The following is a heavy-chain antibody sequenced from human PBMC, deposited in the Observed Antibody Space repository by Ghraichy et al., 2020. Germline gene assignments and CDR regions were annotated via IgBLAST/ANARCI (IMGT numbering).Heavy chain of an antibody. J-gene: IGHJ6*03. D-gene: IGHD5-18*01. V-gene: IGHV4-59*01. CDR2: IYYSGST. CDR3: ARGYGYSYGYYYYYYMDV. Sequence: LSLTCTVSGGSISSYYWSWIRQPPGKGLEWIGYIYYSGSTNYNPSLKSRVTISVDTSKNQFSLKLSSVTAADTAVYYCARGYGYSYGYYYYYYMDVWGKGTTVTVSS. CDR1: GGSISSYY.